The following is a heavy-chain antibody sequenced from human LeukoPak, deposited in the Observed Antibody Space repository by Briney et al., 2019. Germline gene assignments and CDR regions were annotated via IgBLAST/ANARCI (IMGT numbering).Heavy chain of an antibody. Sequence: GRSLRLSCAASGFTFSSYAMHWVRQAPGKGLEWVAVISYDGSNKYYADSVKGRFTISRDNSKNTLYLQMNSLRAEDTAVYYCATAHDYGDYRVYWGQGTLVTVSS. CDR3: ATAHDYGDYRVY. CDR2: ISYDGSNK. CDR1: GFTFSSYA. V-gene: IGHV3-30-3*01. J-gene: IGHJ4*02. D-gene: IGHD4-17*01.